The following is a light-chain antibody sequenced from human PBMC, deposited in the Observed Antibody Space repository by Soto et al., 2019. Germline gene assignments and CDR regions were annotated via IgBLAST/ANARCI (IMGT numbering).Light chain of an antibody. V-gene: IGLV2-14*01. CDR1: SRDVGGSNY. CDR3: SSYTSSNTLEV. CDR2: EVS. J-gene: IGLJ2*01. Sequence: QSVLIKPASVSGSPGQSITISCTGTSRDVGGSNYVSWYQHHPHRAPKLLIYEVSYRPSGVSSRFSGSKSGTTASLTISGLQAEDDDDYDCSSYTSSNTLEVFGVGTKLTVL.